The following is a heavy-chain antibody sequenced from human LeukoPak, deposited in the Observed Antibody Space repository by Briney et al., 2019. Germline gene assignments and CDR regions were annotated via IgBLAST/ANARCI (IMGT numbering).Heavy chain of an antibody. V-gene: IGHV3-66*01. CDR2: IYSGGGT. CDR1: GFIVSSNY. Sequence: GGSLRLSCAASGFIVSSNYMSWVRQAPGKGLEWVSVIYSGGGTYYADSVKGRFTISRDNSKNTLDLQMNSLRAEDTAVYYCARGTIDYGEYFGMDVWGQGTTVTVSS. D-gene: IGHD4-17*01. CDR3: ARGTIDYGEYFGMDV. J-gene: IGHJ6*02.